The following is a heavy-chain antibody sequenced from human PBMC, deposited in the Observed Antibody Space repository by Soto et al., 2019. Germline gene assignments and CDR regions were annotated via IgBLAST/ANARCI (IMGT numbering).Heavy chain of an antibody. J-gene: IGHJ6*02. CDR2: IDPSDSYT. CDR3: ARHVGEVGYCINGVCRMDL. Sequence: PGESLKISCEGSGYTFTSYYITWARQLPGKGLEWMGRIDPSDSYTTYNPSFRGHVTISADKSSSTAYLQWTNLKASDTGVYYCARHVGEVGYCINGVCRMDLWGQGTPVPVSS. V-gene: IGHV5-10-1*01. CDR1: GYTFTSYY. D-gene: IGHD2-8*01.